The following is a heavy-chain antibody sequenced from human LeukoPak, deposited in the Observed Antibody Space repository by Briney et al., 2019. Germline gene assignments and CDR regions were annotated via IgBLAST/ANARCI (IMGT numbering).Heavy chain of an antibody. CDR2: VYPSNSDT. CDR1: GYNFTNYW. CDR3: ARHRYSGSDTQGFDY. V-gene: IGHV5-51*01. J-gene: IGHJ4*02. Sequence: GESLKISCKGSGYNFTNYWIAWVRQMPGKGLEWMGIVYPSNSDTRYSPSFEGQVTISADKSINTAYVQWSSLKASDTAMYYCARHRYSGSDTQGFDYWGQGTLVTVSS. D-gene: IGHD5-12*01.